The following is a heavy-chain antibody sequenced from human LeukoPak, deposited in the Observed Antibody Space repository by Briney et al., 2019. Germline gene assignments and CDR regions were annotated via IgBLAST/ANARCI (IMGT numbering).Heavy chain of an antibody. Sequence: PGGSLRLSCAASGFTFSTNAMSWVRQAPGKGLEWISVIYSGGSTYYTDSVKGRFTISRDNSKNTLYLQINSLRAEDTAVYYCARDRHYYGMDVWGQGTTVTVSS. CDR1: GFTFSTNA. V-gene: IGHV3-66*01. CDR3: ARDRHYYGMDV. J-gene: IGHJ6*02. CDR2: IYSGGST.